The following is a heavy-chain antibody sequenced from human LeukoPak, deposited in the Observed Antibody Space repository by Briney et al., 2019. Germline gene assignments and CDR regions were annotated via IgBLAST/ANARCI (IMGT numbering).Heavy chain of an antibody. CDR1: GYSFTSYW. CDR3: ARHVTTASAARGFDI. D-gene: IGHD1-14*01. CDR2: IDPSDSYT. Sequence: KHGESLKISRKVSGYSFTSYWINWVRQMPGKGLEWMGRIDPSDSYTNYSPSFQGHVTISADKSISTAYLQWSSLKASDTAVYYCARHVTTASAARGFDIWGQGTMVTVSS. J-gene: IGHJ3*02. V-gene: IGHV5-10-1*01.